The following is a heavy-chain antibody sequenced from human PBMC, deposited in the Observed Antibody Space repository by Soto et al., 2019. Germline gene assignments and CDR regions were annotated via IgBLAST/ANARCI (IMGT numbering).Heavy chain of an antibody. D-gene: IGHD2-2*01. CDR2: IHYSGNT. CDR3: ARVTSIDDCFDP. V-gene: IGHV4-61*01. CDR1: DASVSDGSYY. Sequence: PSETLSLTCTVSDASVSDGSYYWSWIRQPPGKGLEWIGYIHYSGNTNYNPSLKSRVTMSLDTSKNQFSLKLTSVTAADTAVYFCARVTSIDDCFDPWGQGTLVTVSS. J-gene: IGHJ5*02.